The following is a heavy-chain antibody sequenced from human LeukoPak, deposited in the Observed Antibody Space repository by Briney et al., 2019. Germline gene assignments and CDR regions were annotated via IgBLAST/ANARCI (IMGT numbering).Heavy chain of an antibody. D-gene: IGHD4-17*01. CDR3: AGAPDYGDYGKVRGDFDY. V-gene: IGHV1-2*02. CDR1: GYTFTGYY. J-gene: IGHJ4*02. Sequence: ASVKVSCKASGYTFTGYYIHWVRQAPGQGLEWMGWISPNSGGTNYAQNLQGRVTMTTDTSTSTAYMELRSLRSDDTAVYYCAGAPDYGDYGKVRGDFDYWGQGTLVTVSS. CDR2: ISPNSGGT.